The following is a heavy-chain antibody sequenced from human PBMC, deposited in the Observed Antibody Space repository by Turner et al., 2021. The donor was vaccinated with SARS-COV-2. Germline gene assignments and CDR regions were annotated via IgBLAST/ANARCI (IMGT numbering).Heavy chain of an antibody. Sequence: QLQLQESGPGLLKPSETLSLTCTVSGGSISSSSYYWGWIRQPPGKGLEWIGSIYYSGSTYYNPSLKSRGTISVDTSKNQFSLKLSSVTAADTAVYYCARHKGDYDSSELLGWGQGTLVTVSS. CDR1: GGSISSSSYY. J-gene: IGHJ4*02. CDR2: IYYSGST. V-gene: IGHV4-39*01. D-gene: IGHD3-22*01. CDR3: ARHKGDYDSSELLG.